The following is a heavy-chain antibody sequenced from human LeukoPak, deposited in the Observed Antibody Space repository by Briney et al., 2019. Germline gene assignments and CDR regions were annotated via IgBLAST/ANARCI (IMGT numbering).Heavy chain of an antibody. CDR3: ARVGRMTTVVIRAFDI. Sequence: SETLSLTCAVYGGSFSGYYWSWLRQPPGKGLEWIGEINHSGSTNYNPSLKSRVTISVDTSKNQFSLKLSSVTAADTAVYYCARVGRMTTVVIRAFDIWGQGTMVTVSS. D-gene: IGHD4-23*01. J-gene: IGHJ3*02. CDR1: GGSFSGYY. V-gene: IGHV4-34*01. CDR2: INHSGST.